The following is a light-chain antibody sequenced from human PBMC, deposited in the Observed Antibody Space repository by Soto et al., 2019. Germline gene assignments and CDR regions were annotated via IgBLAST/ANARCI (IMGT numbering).Light chain of an antibody. CDR2: GAY. CDR1: QVIGNY. CDR3: QKYNSGLIT. Sequence: DIQMNQSPSSLSASVGDRVTITCRASQVIGNYLAWYQQKPGKVPKLLIYGAYTLQSGVPSRFSGSGSGTDFTLTISSLEPEDVAIYYCQKYNSGLITFGQGTRLEIK. V-gene: IGKV1-27*01. J-gene: IGKJ5*01.